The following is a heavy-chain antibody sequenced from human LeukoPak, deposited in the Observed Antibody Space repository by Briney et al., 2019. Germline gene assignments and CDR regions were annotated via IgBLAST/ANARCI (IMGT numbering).Heavy chain of an antibody. CDR3: ARAPSYYYGMDV. J-gene: IGHJ6*02. CDR2: IYSGGST. V-gene: IGHV3-53*01. Sequence: GGSLRLSCAASGFTVSSNYMSWVRQAPGKGLEWVSVIYSGGSTYYADSVKGRFTISRDNSKNTLYLQMNSLRAEDTAVYYCARAPSYYYGMDVWGQGTTVTVSS. CDR1: GFTVSSNY.